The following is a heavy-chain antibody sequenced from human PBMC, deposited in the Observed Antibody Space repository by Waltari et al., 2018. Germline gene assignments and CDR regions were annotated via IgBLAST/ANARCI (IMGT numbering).Heavy chain of an antibody. CDR3: AREGVTTDYYYGMDV. V-gene: IGHV4-4*02. D-gene: IGHD4-17*01. J-gene: IGHJ6*02. Sequence: VQLVESGGGLVQPGGSLRLSCAASGFTFSSYWMHWVRQAPGKGLVWIGEIYHSGSTNYNPSLKSRVTISVDKSKNQFSLKLSSVTAADTAVYYCAREGVTTDYYYGMDVWGQGTTVTVSS. CDR1: GFTFSSYW. CDR2: IYHSGST.